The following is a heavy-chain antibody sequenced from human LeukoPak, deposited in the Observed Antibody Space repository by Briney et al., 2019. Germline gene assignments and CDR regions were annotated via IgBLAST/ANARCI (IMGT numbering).Heavy chain of an antibody. J-gene: IGHJ4*02. CDR2: THTSGST. CDR1: GGSISSYY. D-gene: IGHD3-10*01. V-gene: IGHV4-4*07. CDR3: ARDTYYYGSGTYYFNY. Sequence: SETLSLTCTVSGGSISSYYWTWIRQPAGKGLEWIGRTHTSGSTNYNPSLKSRVTMSVDTSKNQFSLKLTSVTAADTAVYYCARDTYYYGSGTYYFNYWGQGTLVTVSS.